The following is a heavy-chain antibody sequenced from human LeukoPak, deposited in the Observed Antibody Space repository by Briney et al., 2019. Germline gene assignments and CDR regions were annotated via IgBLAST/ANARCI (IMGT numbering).Heavy chain of an antibody. D-gene: IGHD6-13*01. J-gene: IGHJ3*02. CDR1: GYTFSSYY. Sequence: SSVKVSCKTSGYTFSSYYMHWVRQAPGQGLEWMGIINPSGGSTSYAQKFQGRVTMTRDMSTSTVYMELSSLRSEDTAVYYCARTPPGYRAAFDIWGQGTMVTVSS. CDR3: ARTPPGYRAAFDI. V-gene: IGHV1-46*01. CDR2: INPSGGST.